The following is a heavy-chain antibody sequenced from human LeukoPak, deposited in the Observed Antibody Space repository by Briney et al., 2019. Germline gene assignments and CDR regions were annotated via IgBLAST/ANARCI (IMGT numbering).Heavy chain of an antibody. CDR2: ISSNSSYI. V-gene: IGHV3-21*01. D-gene: IGHD4-11*01. CDR3: ARDATPSDYRDAFDI. J-gene: IGHJ3*02. Sequence: GGSLRLSCAASVFTFSTYIMTWVRQAPGKGPEWVSSISSNSSYIYHADSVKGRFTISRDNAKNSLYLQMNSLRAEDTAVYYCARDATPSDYRDAFDIWGQGTMVTVSS. CDR1: VFTFSTYI.